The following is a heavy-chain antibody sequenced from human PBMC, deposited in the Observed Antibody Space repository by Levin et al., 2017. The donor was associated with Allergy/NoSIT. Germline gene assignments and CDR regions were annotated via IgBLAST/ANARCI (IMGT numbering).Heavy chain of an antibody. CDR2: ISAYNGNT. V-gene: IGHV1-18*01. J-gene: IGHJ4*02. D-gene: IGHD6-19*01. CDR3: ARAGTSSGWYYFDY. CDR1: GYTFTSYG. Sequence: GGSLRLSCKASGYTFTSYGISWVRQAPGQGLEWMGWISAYNGNTNYAQKLQGRVTMTTDTSTSTAYMELRSLRSDDTAVYYCARAGTSSGWYYFDYWGQGTLVTVSS.